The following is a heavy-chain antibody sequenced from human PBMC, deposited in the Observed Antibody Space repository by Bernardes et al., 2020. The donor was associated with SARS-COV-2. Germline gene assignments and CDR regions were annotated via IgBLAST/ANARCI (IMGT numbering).Heavy chain of an antibody. V-gene: IGHV1-2*04. CDR3: ARALGGGYEWFDP. D-gene: IGHD5-12*01. J-gene: IGHJ5*02. Sequence: ASVKVSCKASGYTFTGYYMHWVRQAPGQGLEWMGWINPNRGGTNYAQKFQGWVTMTRDTSISTAYMELSRLRSDDTAVYYCARALGGGYEWFDPWGQGTLVTVSS. CDR2: INPNRGGT. CDR1: GYTFTGYY.